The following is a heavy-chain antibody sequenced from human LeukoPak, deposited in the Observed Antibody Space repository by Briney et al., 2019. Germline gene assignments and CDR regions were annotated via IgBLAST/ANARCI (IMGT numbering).Heavy chain of an antibody. V-gene: IGHV4-39*01. CDR3: ARHSSGWYFPDY. CDR1: GGSISSGSYY. CDR2: ISYSGST. D-gene: IGHD6-19*01. J-gene: IGHJ4*02. Sequence: SETLSLTCTVSGGSISSGSYYWGWIRQPPGKGLEWIGCISYSGSTYYNPSLKSRVTISVDTSKNQFSLKLSSVTAADTAVYYCARHSSGWYFPDYWGQGTLVTVSS.